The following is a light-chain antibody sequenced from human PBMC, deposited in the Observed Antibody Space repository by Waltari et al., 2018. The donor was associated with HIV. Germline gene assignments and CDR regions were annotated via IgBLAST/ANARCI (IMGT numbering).Light chain of an antibody. CDR2: DVS. CDR3: SSYTSSSTLFYV. J-gene: IGLJ1*01. CDR1: SSDVARTNS. Sequence: SALTLPASVSGSPGRPITISCTCTSSDVARTNSVSWYQQHPAKAPKLMIYDVSNRPSGVSNRFSGSKSCNTASLTISGLQAEDEADYYCSSYTSSSTLFYVFGTGTKVTVL. V-gene: IGLV2-14*01.